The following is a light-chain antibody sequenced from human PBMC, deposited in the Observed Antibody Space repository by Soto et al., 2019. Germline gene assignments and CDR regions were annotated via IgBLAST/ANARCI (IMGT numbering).Light chain of an antibody. J-gene: IGKJ1*01. CDR2: GAS. Sequence: EIVMTQSPATLSVSPGERATLSCRASQSVSSNLAWYQQKPGQFPRLLIYGASTRATGIPARVSGSGSGTEFTLTISSLQSEDFAVYYCQQYNNWPLTFGQGTKVEIK. V-gene: IGKV3-15*01. CDR1: QSVSSN. CDR3: QQYNNWPLT.